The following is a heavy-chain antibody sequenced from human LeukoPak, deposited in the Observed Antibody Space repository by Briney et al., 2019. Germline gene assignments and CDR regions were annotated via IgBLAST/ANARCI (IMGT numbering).Heavy chain of an antibody. CDR3: ARDLWGTTPAPIP. V-gene: IGHV3-21*01. Sequence: GGSLRLSCAASGFTFSSHSMNWVRQAPGKGLEWVSSISSSSSYIYYADSVKGRFTISRDNAKNSLYLQLNSLRAEDTAVYYCARDLWGTTPAPIPWGQGTLVIVSS. J-gene: IGHJ5*02. D-gene: IGHD2-2*01. CDR1: GFTFSSHS. CDR2: ISSSSSYI.